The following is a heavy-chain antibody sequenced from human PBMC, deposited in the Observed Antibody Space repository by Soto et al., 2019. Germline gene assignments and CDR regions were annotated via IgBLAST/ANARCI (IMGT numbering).Heavy chain of an antibody. Sequence: QVQLVQSGAEVKKPGSSVKVSCKASGGTFSSYAISWVRQAPGQGLEWMGGIIPSFGTANYAQKFQGRVTITADESTSTDYMELSSLSSEDTAVYYCARDRTVNKNWFGPWGQGNLVNVSS. CDR2: IIPSFGTA. CDR1: GGTFSSYA. V-gene: IGHV1-69*01. J-gene: IGHJ5*02. CDR3: ARDRTVNKNWFGP. D-gene: IGHD4-4*01.